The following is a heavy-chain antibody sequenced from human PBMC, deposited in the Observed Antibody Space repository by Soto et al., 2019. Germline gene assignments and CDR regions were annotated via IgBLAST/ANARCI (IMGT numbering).Heavy chain of an antibody. CDR3: ARTEQWLVHRGPDY. D-gene: IGHD6-19*01. CDR1: GYTFTIYG. J-gene: IGHJ4*02. CDR2: ISAYNGNT. V-gene: IGHV1-18*01. Sequence: ASVKVSWKAAGYTFTIYGISWVRQAPGQGLEWMGWISAYNGNTNYAQKLQGRVTMTTDTSTSTAYMELRSLRSDDTAVYYCARTEQWLVHRGPDYWGQGTLVTVSS.